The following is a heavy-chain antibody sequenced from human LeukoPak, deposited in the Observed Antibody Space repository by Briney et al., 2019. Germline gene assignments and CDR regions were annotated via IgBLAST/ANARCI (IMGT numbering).Heavy chain of an antibody. CDR1: GFTFSSYE. V-gene: IGHV3-23*01. CDR2: ISGSGGST. Sequence: GGSLRLSCAASGFTFSSYEMNWVRQAPGKGLEWVSRISGSGGSTDYADSVKGRFTISRDNSKNTLYLQMNSLRAEDTAVYYCAKGADSSGWTPIDYWGQGALVTVSS. D-gene: IGHD6-19*01. J-gene: IGHJ4*02. CDR3: AKGADSSGWTPIDY.